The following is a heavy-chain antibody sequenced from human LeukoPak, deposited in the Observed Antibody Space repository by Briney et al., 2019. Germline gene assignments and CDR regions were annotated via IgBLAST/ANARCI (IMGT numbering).Heavy chain of an antibody. J-gene: IGHJ3*02. D-gene: IGHD6-19*01. CDR1: GGSISSYY. Sequence: KPSGTLSLTCTVSGGSISSYYWSWIPQPPGRGQEWIWYIYYSGSTHYNPSLKSRVTISVDTSTNPFSLKRSSVTAADTAVYYCARLVLVASTRVDVFDIWGQGTMVTVSS. CDR2: IYYSGST. V-gene: IGHV4-59*08. CDR3: ARLVLVASTRVDVFDI.